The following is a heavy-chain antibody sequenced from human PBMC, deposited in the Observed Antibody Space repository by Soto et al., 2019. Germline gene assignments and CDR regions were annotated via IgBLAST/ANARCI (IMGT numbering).Heavy chain of an antibody. CDR3: AKDQGQNYDFWSGWYPYYYYGMDV. J-gene: IGHJ6*02. Sequence: PRGSLRLSCAASGFTFSSYAMSWVRQAPGKGLEWVSAISGSGGSTYYADSVKGRFTISRDNSKNTLYLQMNSLRAEDTAVYYCAKDQGQNYDFWSGWYPYYYYGMDVWGQGTTVTVSS. V-gene: IGHV3-23*01. CDR1: GFTFSSYA. D-gene: IGHD3-3*01. CDR2: ISGSGGST.